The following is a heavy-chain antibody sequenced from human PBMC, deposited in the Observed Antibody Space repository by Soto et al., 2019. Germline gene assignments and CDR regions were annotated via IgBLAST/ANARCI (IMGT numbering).Heavy chain of an antibody. D-gene: IGHD2-15*01. V-gene: IGHV4-61*01. J-gene: IGHJ5*02. CDR1: GGSVSSGSYY. Sequence: SETLSLTCTVSGGSVSSGSYYWSWIRQPPGKGLEWIGYIYYSGSTNYYPSLKSRVTISVDTSKNQFSLKLSSVTAADTAVYYCARGVGYCSGGSCRRWFDPWGQGTLVTVSS. CDR3: ARGVGYCSGGSCRRWFDP. CDR2: IYYSGST.